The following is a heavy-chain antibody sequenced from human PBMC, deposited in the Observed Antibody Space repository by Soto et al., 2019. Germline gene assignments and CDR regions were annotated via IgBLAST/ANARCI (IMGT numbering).Heavy chain of an antibody. CDR1: GFTFSNYA. D-gene: IGHD6-6*01. Sequence: EVQLLDSGGRLVQPGGSLRLSCVASGFTFSNYAMSWVRQAPGKGLEWVAAISGSGRGNTYYTESVKGRFTISRDDSKNTFFLQMNSLRADATAIFFCAKDKALGGASVFADWGQGTLVTVSS. CDR2: ISGSGRGNT. V-gene: IGHV3-23*01. CDR3: AKDKALGGASVFAD. J-gene: IGHJ4*02.